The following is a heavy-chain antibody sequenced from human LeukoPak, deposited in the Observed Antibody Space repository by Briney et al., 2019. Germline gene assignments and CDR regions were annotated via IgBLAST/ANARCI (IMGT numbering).Heavy chain of an antibody. CDR2: INPNSGGT. Sequence: GASVNVSCKASGYTFTGYYLHWVRQAPGQGLEWMGWINPNSGGTNYEQKFQGRVTMTRDTYIGTAYMELSRLRSDDTALYYCAREYSYAKYYYDYWGQGTLVTVSS. D-gene: IGHD5-18*01. V-gene: IGHV1-2*02. J-gene: IGHJ4*02. CDR1: GYTFTGYY. CDR3: AREYSYAKYYYDY.